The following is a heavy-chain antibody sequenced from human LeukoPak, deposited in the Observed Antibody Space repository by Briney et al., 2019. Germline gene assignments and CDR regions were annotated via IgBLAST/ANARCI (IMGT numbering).Heavy chain of an antibody. J-gene: IGHJ4*02. V-gene: IGHV1-2*02. CDR2: INPNSGGT. Sequence: ASVKVSCKASGYTFTGYYMHWVRQAPGQGLEWMGWINPNSGGTNYAQKFQGRVTMTRDTSISTAYMELSRLRSDDTAVYYCATYCSSTSCPIDYWGQGTLVTVSS. D-gene: IGHD2-2*01. CDR3: ATYCSSTSCPIDY. CDR1: GYTFTGYY.